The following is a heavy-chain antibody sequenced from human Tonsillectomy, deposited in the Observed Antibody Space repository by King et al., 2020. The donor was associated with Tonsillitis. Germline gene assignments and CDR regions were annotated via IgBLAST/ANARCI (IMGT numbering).Heavy chain of an antibody. CDR3: AREQSDYYDSSGYTSYGFDI. J-gene: IGHJ3*02. CDR1: GYTFTSYY. CDR2: INPSSGST. V-gene: IGHV1-46*01. Sequence: VQLVQSGAEVKKPGASVKVSCKASGYTFTSYYMHWVRQAPGQGLEWMGIINPSSGSTSYAQKFQGRVTMTRDTSTSTVYMELSSLRSEDTAVYYCAREQSDYYDSSGYTSYGFDIWGQGTMVTVSS. D-gene: IGHD3-22*01.